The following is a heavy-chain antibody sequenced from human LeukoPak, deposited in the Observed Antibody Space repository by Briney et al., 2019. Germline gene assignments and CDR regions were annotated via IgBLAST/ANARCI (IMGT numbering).Heavy chain of an antibody. CDR2: INPSGGST. CDR1: GYTFTSYY. CDR3: ARGTGSGWYRPSLNWLDP. V-gene: IGHV1-46*01. Sequence: GASVKVSCKASGYTFTSYYMHWVRQAPGQGLEWMGIINPSGGSTSYAQKFQGRVTMTRDMSTSTVYMELSSLRSEDTAVYYCARGTGSGWYRPSLNWLDPWGQGTLVTVSS. J-gene: IGHJ5*02. D-gene: IGHD6-19*01.